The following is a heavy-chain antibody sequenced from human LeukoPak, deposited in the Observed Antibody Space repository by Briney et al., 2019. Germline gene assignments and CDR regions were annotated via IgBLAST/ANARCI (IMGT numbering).Heavy chain of an antibody. CDR1: GGSISSSNW. Sequence: PSGTLSLTCAVSGGSISSSNWWTWVRQPPGKGLEWIGEIYYSGNTNYNPSLKSRVTISMDKSKNHFSLNLTSMTAADTAVYYCARGGDGYNLDAFDIWGQGTMVTVSS. CDR2: IYYSGNT. CDR3: ARGGDGYNLDAFDI. D-gene: IGHD5-24*01. J-gene: IGHJ3*02. V-gene: IGHV4-4*02.